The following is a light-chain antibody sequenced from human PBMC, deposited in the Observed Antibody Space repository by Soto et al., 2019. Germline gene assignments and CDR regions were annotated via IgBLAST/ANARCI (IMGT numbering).Light chain of an antibody. Sequence: EVVMTQSPATLSVSPGERATLSCRASQSVTTNMAWYQQKPGQAPRLLIYGASSRATGVPDRFSGGGSGTDFTLTISSLEPEDFAVYHCQERTGWPPWTFGQGTKVDIK. J-gene: IGKJ1*01. CDR1: QSVTTN. V-gene: IGKV3-11*01. CDR2: GAS. CDR3: QERTGWPPWT.